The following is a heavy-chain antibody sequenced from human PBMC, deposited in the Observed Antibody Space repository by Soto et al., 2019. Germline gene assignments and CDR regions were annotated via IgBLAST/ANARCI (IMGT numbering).Heavy chain of an antibody. J-gene: IGHJ4*02. D-gene: IGHD1-7*01. CDR1: GGSVSSGSYY. V-gene: IGHV4-61*01. Sequence: ASETLSLTCTVSGGSVSSGSYYWSWIRQPPGKGLEWIGYIYYSGSTNYNPSLKSRVTISVDTSKNQFSLKLSSVTAADTAVYYCARGGSGTTTFYDYWGQGTLVTVSS. CDR2: IYYSGST. CDR3: ARGGSGTTTFYDY.